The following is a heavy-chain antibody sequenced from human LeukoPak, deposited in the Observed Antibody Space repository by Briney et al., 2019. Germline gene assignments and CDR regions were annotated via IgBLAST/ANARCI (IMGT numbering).Heavy chain of an antibody. D-gene: IGHD6-19*01. J-gene: IGHJ5*02. CDR3: ARDLPAIPRSIAVATQMLINWFDP. CDR2: IYTSGST. Sequence: PSETLSLTCTVSGVSISSYYWSWIRQPAGKGLEWIGRIYTSGSTNYNPSLKSRVTMSVDTSKNQFSLKLSSVTAADTAVYYCARDLPAIPRSIAVATQMLINWFDPWGQGTLVTVSS. CDR1: GVSISSYY. V-gene: IGHV4-4*07.